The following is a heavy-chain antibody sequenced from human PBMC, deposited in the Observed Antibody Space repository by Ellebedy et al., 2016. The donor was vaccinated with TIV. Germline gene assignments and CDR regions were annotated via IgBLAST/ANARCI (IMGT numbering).Heavy chain of an antibody. CDR2: FDPEDGET. CDR3: ATPYYYGSGSSRAFYI. Sequence: ASVKVSCKVSGYTLTELSMHWVRQAPGKGLEWMGGFDPEDGETIYAQKFQGRVTMTEDTSTDTAYMELSSLRSEDTAVYYCATPYYYGSGSSRAFYIWGQGTMVTVSS. V-gene: IGHV1-24*01. CDR1: GYTLTELS. J-gene: IGHJ3*02. D-gene: IGHD3-10*01.